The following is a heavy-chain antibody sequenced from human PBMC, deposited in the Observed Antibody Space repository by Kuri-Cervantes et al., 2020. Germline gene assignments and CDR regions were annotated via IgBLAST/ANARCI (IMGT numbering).Heavy chain of an antibody. J-gene: IGHJ6*02. Sequence: GESLKISCAASGFTFSSYDMHWVRQATGKGLEWVSAIGTAGDTYYPGSVKGRFTISRDNSKNTLYLQMNSLRAEDTAVYYCARDGPPGLGQQLWDPRDYYYYGMDVWGQGTTVTVSS. V-gene: IGHV3-13*01. CDR3: ARDGPPGLGQQLWDPRDYYYYGMDV. CDR2: IGTAGDT. D-gene: IGHD6-13*01. CDR1: GFTFSSYD.